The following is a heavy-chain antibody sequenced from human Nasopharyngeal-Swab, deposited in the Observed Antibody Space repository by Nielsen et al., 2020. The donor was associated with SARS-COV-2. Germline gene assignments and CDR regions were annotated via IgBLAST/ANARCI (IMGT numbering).Heavy chain of an antibody. Sequence: ASVKVSCKASEYTFTGYYMHWVRQAPGQGLEWMGRINPNSGGTNYAQKFQGRVTMTRDTSISTAYMELSSLRSEDTAVYYCARDGITIFPYGMDVWGQGTTVTVSS. V-gene: IGHV1-2*06. D-gene: IGHD3-3*01. CDR2: INPNSGGT. CDR3: ARDGITIFPYGMDV. J-gene: IGHJ6*02. CDR1: EYTFTGYY.